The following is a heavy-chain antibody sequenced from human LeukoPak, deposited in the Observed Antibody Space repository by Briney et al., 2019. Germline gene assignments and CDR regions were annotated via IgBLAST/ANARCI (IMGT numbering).Heavy chain of an antibody. V-gene: IGHV3-7*05. CDR3: ARGGGFYGY. D-gene: IGHD1-26*01. CDR1: GFTFSNYW. Sequence: SGGSLRLSCAASGFTFSNYWMSWVRQAPGKGLEWLANIKQDGSEKYYVDSVKGRFTISRDNAKNSLYLQVNSLRAEDTAVYYCARGGGFYGYWGQGTLVTVSS. J-gene: IGHJ4*02. CDR2: IKQDGSEK.